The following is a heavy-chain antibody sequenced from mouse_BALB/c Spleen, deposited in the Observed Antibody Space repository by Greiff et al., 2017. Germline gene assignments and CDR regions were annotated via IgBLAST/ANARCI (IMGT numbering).Heavy chain of an antibody. D-gene: IGHD2-4*01. CDR1: GFTFSSYG. Sequence: EVQGVESGGDLVKPGGSLKLSCAASGFTFSSYGMSWVRQTPDKRLEWVATISSGGSYTYYPDSVKGRFTISRDNAKNTLYLQMSSLKSEDTAMYYCARRYYDYDGAMDYWGQGTSVTVSS. J-gene: IGHJ4*01. V-gene: IGHV5-6*01. CDR2: ISSGGSYT. CDR3: ARRYYDYDGAMDY.